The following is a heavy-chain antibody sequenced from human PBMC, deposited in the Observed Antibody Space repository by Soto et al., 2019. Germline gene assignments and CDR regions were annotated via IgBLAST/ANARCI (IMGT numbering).Heavy chain of an antibody. CDR1: GYTFTSYG. CDR3: ARDAPPADY. J-gene: IGHJ4*02. Sequence: QVQLVQSGAEVKKPGASVKVSCKASGYTFTSYGISGVRQAPGQGLEWMGWIRAYNGNTNYAQKLQGRVTMTTDTPTSTAYMELRSLGSADTAVYHCARDAPPADYWGQGTLVTVSS. V-gene: IGHV1-18*01. CDR2: IRAYNGNT.